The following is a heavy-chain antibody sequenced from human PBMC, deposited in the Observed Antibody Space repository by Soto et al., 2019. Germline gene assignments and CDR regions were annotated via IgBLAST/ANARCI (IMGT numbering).Heavy chain of an antibody. V-gene: IGHV3-15*01. Sequence: GGSLRLSCAASGFTFSNAWMSWVRQAPGKGLEWVGRIKSKTDGGTTDYAAPVKGRFTISRDDSKNTLYLQMNSLKTEDTAVYYCPTEGFRIFGFDYWGQGTLVTVSS. CDR3: PTEGFRIFGFDY. D-gene: IGHD3-3*01. CDR2: IKSKTDGGTT. J-gene: IGHJ4*02. CDR1: GFTFSNAW.